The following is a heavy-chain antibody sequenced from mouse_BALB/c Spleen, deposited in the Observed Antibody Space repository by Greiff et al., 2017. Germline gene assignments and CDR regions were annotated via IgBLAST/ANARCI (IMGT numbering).Heavy chain of an antibody. CDR3: ARPDYYGSSYVFDV. CDR2: ISSGGGST. Sequence: DVMLVESGGGLVKPGGSLKLSCAASGFAFSSYDMSWVRQTPEKRLEWVAYISSGGGSTYYPDTVKGRFTISRDNAKNTLYLQMSSLKSEDTAMYYCARPDYYGSSYVFDVWGAGTTVTVSS. V-gene: IGHV5-12-1*01. J-gene: IGHJ1*01. D-gene: IGHD1-1*01. CDR1: GFAFSSYD.